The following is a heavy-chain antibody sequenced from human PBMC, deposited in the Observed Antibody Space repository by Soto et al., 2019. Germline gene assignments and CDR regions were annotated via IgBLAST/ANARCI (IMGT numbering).Heavy chain of an antibody. CDR1: GYTFTSYG. D-gene: IGHD3-3*01. V-gene: IGHV1-18*01. Sequence: QVQLVQSGAEVKKPGASVKVSCKASGYTFTSYGISWVRQAPGQGLEWMGWISAYNGNTNYAQKLQGRVTMTTDTSTSTAYVELRSLRSDDTAVYYCARDASHIYDFWSGWRGYWGQGTLVTVSS. CDR2: ISAYNGNT. J-gene: IGHJ4*02. CDR3: ARDASHIYDFWSGWRGY.